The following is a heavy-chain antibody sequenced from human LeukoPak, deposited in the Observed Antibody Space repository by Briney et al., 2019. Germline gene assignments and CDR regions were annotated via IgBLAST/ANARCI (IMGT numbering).Heavy chain of an antibody. D-gene: IGHD1-26*01. CDR2: VSWNSGSI. CDR1: GFKFDDYA. J-gene: IGHJ3*02. V-gene: IGHV3-9*01. Sequence: GGSLRLSCAASGFKFDDYAMHWVRQVPGKGLEWVSGVSWNSGSIGYADSVKGRFTISRDNAKNSLYLQMNSLRVEDTALYYCAKDMMAIVGATTSAFDIWGQGTMVTVSS. CDR3: AKDMMAIVGATTSAFDI.